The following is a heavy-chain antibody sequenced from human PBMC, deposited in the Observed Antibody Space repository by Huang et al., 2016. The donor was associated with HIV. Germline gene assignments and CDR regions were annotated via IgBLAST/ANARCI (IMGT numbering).Heavy chain of an antibody. CDR3: VSWVDN. V-gene: IGHV4-39*01. CDR1: GGVIISSRYY. CDR2: FTHGGST. J-gene: IGHJ5*02. Sequence: QLQLQESGPRLVKPSETLSLTCNVSGGVIISSRYYWNWIRQPPGKGLQWSGSFTHGGSTHYNPSLKSRVTISVDSSKNQFSVRMNSVTAADTAVYYCVSWVDNWGQGIRVTVSS.